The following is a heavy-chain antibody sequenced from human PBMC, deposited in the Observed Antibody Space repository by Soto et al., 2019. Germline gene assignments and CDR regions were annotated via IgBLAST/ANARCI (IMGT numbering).Heavy chain of an antibody. J-gene: IGHJ4*02. CDR3: AHRRKPDYSSSWYPPYFDY. D-gene: IGHD6-13*01. CDR2: IHWDDDK. CDR1: GFSLSTSGVG. V-gene: IGHV2-5*02. Sequence: QITLKESGPPLVKPTQTLTLTCTFSGFSLSTSGVGVGWIRQPPGKALEWRALIHWDDDKRYSPSLKSRLTITKDTSKNQVVLTMTNMDPVDTATYYCAHRRKPDYSSSWYPPYFDYWGQGTLVTVSS.